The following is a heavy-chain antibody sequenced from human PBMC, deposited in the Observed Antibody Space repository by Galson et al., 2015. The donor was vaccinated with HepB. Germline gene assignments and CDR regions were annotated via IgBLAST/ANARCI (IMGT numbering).Heavy chain of an antibody. CDR1: GFTFSDYY. J-gene: IGHJ6*02. CDR3: ARDQRLGYCSSTSCSGEGMDV. CDR2: ISSSSSYT. V-gene: IGHV3-11*06. D-gene: IGHD2-2*01. Sequence: SLRLSCAASGFTFSDYYMSWIRQAPGKGLEWVSYISSSSSYTNYADSVKGRFTISRDNAKNSLYLQMNSLRAEDTAVYYCARDQRLGYCSSTSCSGEGMDVWGQGTTVTVSS.